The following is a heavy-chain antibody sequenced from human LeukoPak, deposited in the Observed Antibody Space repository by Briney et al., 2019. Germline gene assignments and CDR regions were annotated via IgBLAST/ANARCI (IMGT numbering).Heavy chain of an antibody. CDR3: ARSPAVEYYDFWSGQSTFDP. CDR2: IYTSGTT. V-gene: IGHV4-61*02. Sequence: SETLSLTCTVSGGSISRGSYYWSWIRQPAGKGLEWIGRIYTSGTTNYNPSLKSRVTISVDTSKNQFSLKLSSVTAADTAVCYCARSPAVEYYDFWSGQSTFDPWGQGTLVTVSS. D-gene: IGHD3-3*01. J-gene: IGHJ5*02. CDR1: GGSISRGSYY.